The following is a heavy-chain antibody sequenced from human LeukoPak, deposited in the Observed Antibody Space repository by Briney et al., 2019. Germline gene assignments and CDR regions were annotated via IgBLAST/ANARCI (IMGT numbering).Heavy chain of an antibody. J-gene: IGHJ4*02. V-gene: IGHV4-39*01. CDR2: IYYSGNT. CDR3: ARLMTTVTSEY. Sequence: PSETLSLTCTVSGGSINRSYYYWGWIRQPPGKGLEWIGSIYYSGNTYYNPSLKSRVTISVDTSKNQFSLKLRSVTAADTAVYYCARLMTTVTSEYWGQGTLVTVSS. CDR1: GGSINRSYYY. D-gene: IGHD4-17*01.